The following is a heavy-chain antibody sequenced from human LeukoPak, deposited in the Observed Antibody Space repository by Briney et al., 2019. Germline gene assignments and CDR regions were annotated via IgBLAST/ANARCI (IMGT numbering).Heavy chain of an antibody. J-gene: IGHJ2*01. V-gene: IGHV5-51*01. CDR1: GYSFTSYW. CDR3: ARHDLRWTSYLDL. CDR2: IYPGDSDT. D-gene: IGHD4-23*01. Sequence: GESLKISCKGSGYSFTSYWIGWVRQMPGKGLEWIGMIYPGDSDTRYRPSFQGQVTISADKSISTAYLQWSSLKASDTAMYYRARHDLRWTSYLDLWGRGTLVTVSS.